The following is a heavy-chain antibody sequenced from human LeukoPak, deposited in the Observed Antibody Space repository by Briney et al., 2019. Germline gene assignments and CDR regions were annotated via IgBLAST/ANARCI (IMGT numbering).Heavy chain of an antibody. CDR1: GGSISSGDYY. Sequence: KPSETLSLTCTVSGGSISSGDYYWSWIRQPPWKGLEWIGYIYYSGSTYYNPSLKSRVTISVDTSKNQFSLKLSSVTAADTAVYYCARYYDSSGYSNWGQGTLVTVSS. J-gene: IGHJ4*02. CDR2: IYYSGST. D-gene: IGHD3-22*01. CDR3: ARYYDSSGYSN. V-gene: IGHV4-30-4*08.